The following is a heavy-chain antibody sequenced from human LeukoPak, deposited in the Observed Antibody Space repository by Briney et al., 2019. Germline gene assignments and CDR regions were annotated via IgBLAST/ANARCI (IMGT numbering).Heavy chain of an antibody. CDR3: ARRRAYCSSTSCSINPGDY. D-gene: IGHD2-2*01. V-gene: IGHV5-51*01. Sequence: GESLKISCKGSGYSFTSYWIGWVRQMPGKGLEWMGIIYPGDSDTRYSPSFQGQVTISADKSISTAYLQWSSLKASDTAMYYCARRRAYCSSTSCSINPGDYWGQGTLVTVSS. J-gene: IGHJ4*02. CDR1: GYSFTSYW. CDR2: IYPGDSDT.